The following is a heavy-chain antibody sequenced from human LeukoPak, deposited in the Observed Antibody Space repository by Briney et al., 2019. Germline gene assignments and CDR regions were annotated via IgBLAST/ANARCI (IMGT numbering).Heavy chain of an antibody. V-gene: IGHV4-31*03. D-gene: IGHD4/OR15-4a*01. J-gene: IGHJ6*03. CDR2: IYYSGST. CDR1: GGSINTNGYY. Sequence: SQTLSLTCTVSGGSINTNGYYWSWLRQHPGKGLEWIGYIYYSGSTYYNPSLKSRVTISVGTSKNQFPLKLRSVTAADTAVYYCARNSRDYGGYFYYYYMDVWGKGTTVTVSS. CDR3: ARNSRDYGGYFYYYYMDV.